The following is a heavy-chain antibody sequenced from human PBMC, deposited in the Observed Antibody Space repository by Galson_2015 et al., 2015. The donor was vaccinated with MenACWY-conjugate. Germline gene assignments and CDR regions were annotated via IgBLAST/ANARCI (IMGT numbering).Heavy chain of an antibody. CDR3: ARGYAGGHMDV. J-gene: IGHJ6*03. D-gene: IGHD2-2*01. Sequence: VKVSCKASGYTFTGFYLHWVRQAPGQGLEWMGRLTPHSGGTDYAQKFQGRATMSRDMSINTAYMELSSLRFDDTAIYYCARGYAGGHMDVWGEGTTVTVSS. CDR1: GYTFTGFY. CDR2: LTPHSGGT. V-gene: IGHV1-2*06.